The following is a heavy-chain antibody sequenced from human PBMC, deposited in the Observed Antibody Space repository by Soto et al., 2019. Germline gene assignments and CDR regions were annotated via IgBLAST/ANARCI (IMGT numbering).Heavy chain of an antibody. Sequence: GGSLRLSCASSGFIFSSYAMSWVRQAPGKGLEWISAIAGSNNNTYYAGSVKGRFTISRDNPKNTLYLQMNSLRAEDTALYYCARGDYRHLDYWGQGILVTVSS. CDR2: IAGSNNNT. V-gene: IGHV3-23*01. CDR3: ARGDYRHLDY. J-gene: IGHJ4*02. CDR1: GFIFSSYA. D-gene: IGHD3-10*01.